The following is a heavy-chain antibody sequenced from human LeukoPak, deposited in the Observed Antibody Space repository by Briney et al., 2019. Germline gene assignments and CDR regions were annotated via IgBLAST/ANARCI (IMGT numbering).Heavy chain of an antibody. J-gene: IGHJ4*02. CDR2: IYTSGST. CDR3: ARESLGPPYYFDY. D-gene: IGHD1-26*01. V-gene: IGHV4-61*02. CDR1: GGSISSGSDY. Sequence: SETLSLTCSVSGGSISSGSDYWSWIWQPAGKGLEWIGRIYTSGSTNYNPSLKSRVTISVDTSKNQFSLKLTSVTAADTAVYYCARESLGPPYYFDYWGQGTLVTVSS.